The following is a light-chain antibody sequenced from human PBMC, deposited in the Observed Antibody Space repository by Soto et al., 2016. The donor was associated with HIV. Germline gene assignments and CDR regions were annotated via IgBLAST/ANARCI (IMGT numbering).Light chain of an antibody. CDR3: QQSDTIPLT. J-gene: IGKJ5*01. V-gene: IGKV1-39*01. CDR2: AAS. Sequence: DIQMTQSPSSLSASVGDTVTITCRASQMINSYLNWYQQKPGKAPRLLIYAASSLQVGVPSRFSGSRSRTGFSLTITSLQPDDFATYYCQQSDTIPLTFGQGTRLXIK. CDR1: QMINSY.